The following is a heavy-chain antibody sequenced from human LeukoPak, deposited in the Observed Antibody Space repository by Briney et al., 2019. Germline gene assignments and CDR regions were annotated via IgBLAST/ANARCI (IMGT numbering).Heavy chain of an antibody. V-gene: IGHV3-21*06. D-gene: IGHD1-14*01. Sequence: PGGSLRLSCTPSGLTFSTSGFNWVRQAPGKGLEWVASIGPTGFDSYHADSIKGRFTISRDHANNFLYLQMDSLRAEDTAVYYCATETNGRHYDYWGQGTLLTVSS. CDR1: GLTFSTSG. J-gene: IGHJ4*02. CDR2: IGPTGFDS. CDR3: ATETNGRHYDY.